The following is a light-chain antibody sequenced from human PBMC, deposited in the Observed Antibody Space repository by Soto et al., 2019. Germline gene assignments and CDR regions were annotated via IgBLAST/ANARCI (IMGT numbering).Light chain of an antibody. V-gene: IGKV1-39*01. CDR2: AAS. J-gene: IGKJ2*01. CDR3: QQSYSTPPEYT. CDR1: QSISTY. Sequence: DIPMTQSPSSLSASVGDRVTITCRAGQSISTYLNWYQQKPGKAPNLLIYAASNLQSGVPSRFSGSGSGTHFTLTIDSLQPGDSATYFCQQSYSTPPEYTLGQGTKLEIK.